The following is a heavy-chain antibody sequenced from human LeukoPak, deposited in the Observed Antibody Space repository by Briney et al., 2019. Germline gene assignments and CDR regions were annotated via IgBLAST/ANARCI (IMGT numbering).Heavy chain of an antibody. CDR3: ARAIYDILTGYKHYYYYYYMDV. D-gene: IGHD3-9*01. V-gene: IGHV1-69*13. J-gene: IGHJ6*03. CDR1: GGTFSSYA. CDR2: IIPIFGTA. Sequence: SVKVSCKASGGTFSSYAISWVRQAPGQGLEWMGGIIPIFGTANYAQKFQGRVTITADESTSTAYMELSSLRSEDTAVYYCARAIYDILTGYKHYYYYYYMDVWGKGTTVTISS.